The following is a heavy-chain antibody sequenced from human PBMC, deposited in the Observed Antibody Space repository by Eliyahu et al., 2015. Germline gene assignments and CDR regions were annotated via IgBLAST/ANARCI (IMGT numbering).Heavy chain of an antibody. Sequence: QVQLQQWGAGLLKPSETLSLTCAVYXXSFSGYXWSXXRQPPGKGXEWIGEINHSGSTNYNPSXKSRVTISVDTSKNQFSLKLSSVTAADTAVYYCARGVSSSTYYYYYYGMDVWGKGTTVTVSS. CDR1: XXSFSGYX. CDR3: ARGVSSSTYYYYYYGMDV. J-gene: IGHJ6*04. D-gene: IGHD6-6*01. CDR2: INHSGST. V-gene: IGHV4-34*01.